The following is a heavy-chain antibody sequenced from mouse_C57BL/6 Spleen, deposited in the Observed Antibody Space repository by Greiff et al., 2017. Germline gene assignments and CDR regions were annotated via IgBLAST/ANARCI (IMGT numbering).Heavy chain of an antibody. CDR1: GFTFSSYT. J-gene: IGHJ2*01. CDR3: ARQGYYYGSSSHYFDY. Sequence: EVQVVESGGGLVKPGGSLKLSCAASGFTFSSYTMSWVRQTPEKRLEWVATISGGGGNTYYPDSVKGRFTISRDNAKNTLYLQMSSLRSEDTAVYYCARQGYYYGSSSHYFDYWGQGTTLTVSS. CDR2: ISGGGGNT. V-gene: IGHV5-9*04. D-gene: IGHD1-1*01.